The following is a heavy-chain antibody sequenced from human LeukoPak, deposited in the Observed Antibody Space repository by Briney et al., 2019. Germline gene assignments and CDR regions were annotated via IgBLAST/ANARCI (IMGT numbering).Heavy chain of an antibody. Sequence: ASVKVSCKASGYTFTSYYMHWLRQAPGQRLDWMGWINGGSGYTKYSPEFQGRVTITRDTSASTAYMELSSLRSEDTAVYYCANPRYDSSGYYYVDWGQGTLVTVSS. V-gene: IGHV1-3*01. CDR2: INGGSGYT. J-gene: IGHJ4*02. CDR3: ANPRYDSSGYYYVD. D-gene: IGHD3-22*01. CDR1: GYTFTSYY.